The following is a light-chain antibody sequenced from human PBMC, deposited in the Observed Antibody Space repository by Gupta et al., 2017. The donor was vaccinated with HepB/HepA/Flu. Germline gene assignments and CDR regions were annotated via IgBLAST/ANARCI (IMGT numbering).Light chain of an antibody. Sequence: QSALTPPASVSGSPAHSLTISCTGTSSAVGSYNLVSWYQQHPGKAPKLMIYEVSKRPSGVADRFSGSKSGNTASLTISGLQAEEEADYYCSSYAGSSTHWVFGGGTKLTVL. CDR1: SSAVGSYNL. CDR2: EVS. CDR3: SSYAGSSTHWV. V-gene: IGLV2-23*02. J-gene: IGLJ3*02.